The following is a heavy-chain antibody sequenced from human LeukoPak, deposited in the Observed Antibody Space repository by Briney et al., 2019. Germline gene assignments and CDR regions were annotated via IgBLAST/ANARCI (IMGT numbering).Heavy chain of an antibody. D-gene: IGHD6-13*01. V-gene: IGHV1-46*01. CDR3: ARELGGSWVQNYYFDY. J-gene: IGHJ4*02. CDR1: GYTFTSYY. Sequence: ASVKVSCKASGYTFTSYYMHWVRRAPGQGLEWMGIINPSGGSTSYAQKFQGRVTITADKSTSTAYMELSSLRSEDTAVYYCARELGGSWVQNYYFDYWGQGTLVTVSS. CDR2: INPSGGST.